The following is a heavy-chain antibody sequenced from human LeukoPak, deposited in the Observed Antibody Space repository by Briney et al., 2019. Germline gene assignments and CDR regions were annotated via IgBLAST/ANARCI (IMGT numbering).Heavy chain of an antibody. J-gene: IGHJ4*02. CDR3: ARDSRGGGPDFDY. CDR2: IHYSGTT. CDR1: GDSISNYY. D-gene: IGHD3-16*01. Sequence: SETLSLTCTVSGDSISNYYWAWIRQPPGKGLEWIGYIHYSGTTYYNPSLKSRVTISVDSSRTQFSLKLGSVTAADTAVYYCARDSRGGGPDFDYWGQGTLVTVSS. V-gene: IGHV4-59*01.